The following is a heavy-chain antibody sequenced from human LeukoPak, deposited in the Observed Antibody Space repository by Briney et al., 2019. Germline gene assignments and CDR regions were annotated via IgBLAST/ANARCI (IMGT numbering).Heavy chain of an antibody. D-gene: IGHD6-6*01. J-gene: IGHJ6*02. CDR3: ARVGAARSYYYYGMDV. Sequence: GGSLRLSCAASGFTFSSYAMHWVRQAPGKGLEWVAVMSHDGSNKYYADSVKGRFTISRDNSKNTLYLQMNSLRAEDTAVYYCARVGAARSYYYYGMDVWGQGTTVTVSS. CDR2: MSHDGSNK. V-gene: IGHV3-30-3*01. CDR1: GFTFSSYA.